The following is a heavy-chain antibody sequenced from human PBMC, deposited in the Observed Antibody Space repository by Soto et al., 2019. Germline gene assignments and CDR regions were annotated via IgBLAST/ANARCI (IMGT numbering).Heavy chain of an antibody. CDR1: GGSISSGGYS. Sequence: QLQLQESGSGLVKPSQTLSLTCAVSGGSISSGGYSWSWIRRPPGKGLEWIGYIYHSGSTYYNPSLKSRVTISVDRSKNQFSLKLSSVTAADTAVYYCARVVCSGGSCYHDYWGQGTLVTVSS. CDR2: IYHSGST. J-gene: IGHJ4*02. V-gene: IGHV4-30-2*01. D-gene: IGHD2-15*01. CDR3: ARVVCSGGSCYHDY.